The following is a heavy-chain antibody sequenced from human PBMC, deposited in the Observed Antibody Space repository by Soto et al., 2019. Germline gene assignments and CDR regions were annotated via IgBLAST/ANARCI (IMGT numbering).Heavy chain of an antibody. CDR2: INEDCAYI. D-gene: IGHD3-9*01. V-gene: IGHV3-21*02. CDR3: VRDFGRYFRSGYMDA. CDR1: GFTFSAFS. J-gene: IGHJ6*03. Sequence: EVQLVESGGGLVKPGGSLRLSCAASGFTFSAFSMNWVRQAPGKGLEWLSSINEDCAYIYYGDSLRGRSTISRDNAKQSLYLQIDSPRAEDTAVYYCVRDFGRYFRSGYMDAWGDGATVTVSS.